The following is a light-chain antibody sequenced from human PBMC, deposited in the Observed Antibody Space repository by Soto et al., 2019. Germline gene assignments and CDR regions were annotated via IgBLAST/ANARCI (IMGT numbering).Light chain of an antibody. CDR3: CSYAGSSTYV. Sequence: QSGLTQPASVSGSPGQSITISCTGTSSDVESYSLVSWYQQHPGRAPKLMIYGVSKRPSGVSNRFSGSKSGNTASLTISGLQAEDEADYYCCSYAGSSTYVFGTGTKLTVL. J-gene: IGLJ1*01. V-gene: IGLV2-23*02. CDR2: GVS. CDR1: SSDVESYSL.